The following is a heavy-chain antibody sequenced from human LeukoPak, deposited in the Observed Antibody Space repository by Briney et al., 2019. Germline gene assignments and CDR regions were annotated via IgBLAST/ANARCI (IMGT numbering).Heavy chain of an antibody. CDR3: AKAPPPYCSGGSCFDAFDI. CDR2: ISSSSSYI. J-gene: IGHJ3*02. Sequence: GGSLRLSCAASGFTFSSYSMNWVRQAPGKGLEWVSSISSSSSYIYYADSVKGRFTISRDNAKNLLYLQMNSLRAEDTAVYYCAKAPPPYCSGGSCFDAFDIWGQGTMVTVSS. CDR1: GFTFSSYS. D-gene: IGHD2-15*01. V-gene: IGHV3-21*04.